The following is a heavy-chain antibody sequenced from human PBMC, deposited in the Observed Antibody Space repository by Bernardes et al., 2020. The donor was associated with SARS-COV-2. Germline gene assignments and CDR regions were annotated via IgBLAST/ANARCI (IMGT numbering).Heavy chain of an antibody. CDR1: GFTFSIYA. CDR3: AKVIAAAGKGGVFDYYYGMDV. Sequence: GGSLRLSCTASGFTFSIYAMSWVRQAPGKGLEWVSAISGRGGSTCYADSVRGRFTISRDNSKNTPYMQMNSLRAEDTAVYYCAKVIAAAGKGGVFDYYYGMDVWGQGTTVTVSS. CDR2: ISGRGGST. J-gene: IGHJ6*02. V-gene: IGHV3-23*01. D-gene: IGHD6-13*01.